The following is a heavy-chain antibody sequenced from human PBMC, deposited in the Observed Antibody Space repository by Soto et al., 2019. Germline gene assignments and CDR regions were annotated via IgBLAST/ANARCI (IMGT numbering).Heavy chain of an antibody. V-gene: IGHV3-23*01. Sequence: GGSLRLSCAASGFTFSSCAMGWVRQAPGKGLEWVSDISGSGGSTYYADSVKGRFTISRDNSKNTLYLQMNSLRAEDTAVYYCAKDQIGDGELVPAAPFDYWGQGTLVTVSS. CDR1: GFTFSSCA. CDR3: AKDQIGDGELVPAAPFDY. J-gene: IGHJ4*02. D-gene: IGHD2-2*01. CDR2: ISGSGGST.